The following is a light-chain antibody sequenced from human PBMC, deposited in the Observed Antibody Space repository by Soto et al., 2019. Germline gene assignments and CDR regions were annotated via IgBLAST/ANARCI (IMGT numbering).Light chain of an antibody. CDR2: EVT. CDR1: SSDVGGCDY. J-gene: IGLJ1*01. V-gene: IGLV2-8*01. CDR3: RSYAGTAYV. Sequence: QSVLSQPPSASWSPGQSVTICCTGTSSDVGGCDYVYWYRQYPGKTHKLMVFEVTKRPSGVPDRFSGSKSGNTXSLTVSGLQAEDEADYYCRSYAGTAYVFGTGTQLTVL.